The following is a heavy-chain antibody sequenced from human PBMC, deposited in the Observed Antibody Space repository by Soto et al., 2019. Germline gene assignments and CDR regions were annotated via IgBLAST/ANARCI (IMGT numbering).Heavy chain of an antibody. CDR1: GFTFSSYW. CDR2: IKQDGSEK. D-gene: IGHD6-13*01. CDR3: ARGIAAAGYYYYYGMDV. J-gene: IGHJ6*02. Sequence: LRLSCAASGFTFSSYWMSWVRQAPGKGLEWVANIKQDGSEKCYVDSVKGRFTISRDNAKNSLYLQMNSLRAEDTAVYYCARGIAAAGYYYYYGMDVWGQGTTVTVSS. V-gene: IGHV3-7*03.